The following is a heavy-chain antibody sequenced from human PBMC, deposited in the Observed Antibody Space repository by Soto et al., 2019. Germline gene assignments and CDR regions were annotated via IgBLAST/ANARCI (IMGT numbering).Heavy chain of an antibody. Sequence: ASVKVSCKASGYAFTGYYMHWVRQAPGQGLEWMGWINPNSGGTNYAQKFQGRVTMTRDTSISTAYMELSRLRSDDTAVYYCARDHYDFWSGYSNWFDPWGQGTLVTVSS. J-gene: IGHJ5*02. D-gene: IGHD3-3*01. V-gene: IGHV1-2*02. CDR3: ARDHYDFWSGYSNWFDP. CDR2: INPNSGGT. CDR1: GYAFTGYY.